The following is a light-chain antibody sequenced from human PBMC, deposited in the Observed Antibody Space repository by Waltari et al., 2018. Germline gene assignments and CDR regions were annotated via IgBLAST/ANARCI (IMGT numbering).Light chain of an antibody. CDR3: QQYRHWPLA. CDR2: AAS. Sequence: ETVMTQSPATLSVSPGERVTLSCRASQIIVDNLAWYQQRPGQPPRLLIYAASTRATGVPARFSGGGSGTEFTLTISSLQSEDFAVYYCQQYRHWPLAFGGGTKVEI. CDR1: QIIVDN. J-gene: IGKJ4*01. V-gene: IGKV3-15*01.